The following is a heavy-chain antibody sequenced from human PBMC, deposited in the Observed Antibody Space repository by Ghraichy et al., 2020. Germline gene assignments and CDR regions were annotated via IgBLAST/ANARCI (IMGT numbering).Heavy chain of an antibody. CDR2: IYYSGST. V-gene: IGHV4-39*07. CDR3: ARYKYDSSGLFDY. Sequence: SETLSLTCTVSGGSISSSLYYWGWIRQPPGKGLEWIGSIYYSGSTYYNPSLKSRVTISVDTSKNQFSLKLSSVTAADTAVYYCARYKYDSSGLFDYWGQGTLVTVSS. D-gene: IGHD3-22*01. J-gene: IGHJ4*02. CDR1: GGSISSSLYY.